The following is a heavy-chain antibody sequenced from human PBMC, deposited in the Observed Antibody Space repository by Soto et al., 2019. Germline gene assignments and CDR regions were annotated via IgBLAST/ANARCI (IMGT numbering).Heavy chain of an antibody. Sequence: QVQLVQSGAEVKKPGSSVKVSCKASGGTFSSYTISWVRQAPGQGLEWMGRIIPILGIANYAQKFQGRVTITADKSTSTAYMELSSLRSEDTAVYYCASSGDYVASGFDPWGQGTLVTVSS. CDR1: GGTFSSYT. CDR3: ASSGDYVASGFDP. CDR2: IIPILGIA. J-gene: IGHJ5*02. V-gene: IGHV1-69*02. D-gene: IGHD4-17*01.